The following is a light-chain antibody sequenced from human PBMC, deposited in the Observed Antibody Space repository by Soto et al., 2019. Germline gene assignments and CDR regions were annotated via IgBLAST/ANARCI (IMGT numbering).Light chain of an antibody. CDR3: QSYDNGLSGSV. J-gene: IGLJ3*02. V-gene: IGLV1-40*01. CDR1: SSNIGAGHD. Sequence: QSVLTQPPSVSGAPGQRVTISCTGSSSNIGAGHDVHWYLQLPGTAPKLLIYGNSNRRSGVPDRFSGSKSGTSASLAIPGLQTEDEADYYCQSYDNGLSGSVFGGGTQLTVL. CDR2: GNS.